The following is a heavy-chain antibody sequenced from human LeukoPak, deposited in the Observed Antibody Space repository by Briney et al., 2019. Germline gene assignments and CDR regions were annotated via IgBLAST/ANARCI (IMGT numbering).Heavy chain of an antibody. CDR3: ASGYGGNHQPNYYGMDV. V-gene: IGHV4-34*01. J-gene: IGHJ6*02. CDR2: INHSGST. Sequence: SETLSLTCAVYGGSFSGYYWSWIRQPPGKGLEWIGEINHSGSTNYNPSLKSRVTISVDTSKNQFSLKLSSVTAADTAVYYCASGYGGNHQPNYYGMDVWGQGTTVTVSS. CDR1: GGSFSGYY. D-gene: IGHD4-23*01.